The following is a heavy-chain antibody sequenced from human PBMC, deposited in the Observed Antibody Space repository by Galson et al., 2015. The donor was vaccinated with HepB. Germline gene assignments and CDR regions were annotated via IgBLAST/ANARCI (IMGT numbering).Heavy chain of an antibody. CDR3: ARVRGLDYFYYYMDV. J-gene: IGHJ6*03. CDR1: GFTFSDYY. V-gene: IGHV3-11*01. CDR2: ISSSGSAK. D-gene: IGHD3-16*01. Sequence: SLRLSCAASGFTFSDYYMNWIRQAPGKGLEWVSYISSSGSAKYYADSVKGRFTISRDNAKNSLYLQMNSLRAEDTAVYYCARVRGLDYFYYYMDVWGKGTTVTVSS.